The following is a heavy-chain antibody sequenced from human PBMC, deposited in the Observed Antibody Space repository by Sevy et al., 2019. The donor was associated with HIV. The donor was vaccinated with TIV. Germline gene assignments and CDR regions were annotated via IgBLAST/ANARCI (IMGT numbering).Heavy chain of an antibody. CDR2: ISGSDNDI. J-gene: IGHJ6*02. CDR1: GFTSSDYY. D-gene: IGHD4-17*01. Sequence: GSLRLSCAASGFTSSDYYMSWIRQAPGKGLEWLSYISGSDNDIYYAESVKGRFTISRDNAKNSVYLQMNSLRAEDTAVYYCARDHVKDGDLGDYYYFAMDVWGHGTTVTVSS. CDR3: ARDHVKDGDLGDYYYFAMDV. V-gene: IGHV3-11*01.